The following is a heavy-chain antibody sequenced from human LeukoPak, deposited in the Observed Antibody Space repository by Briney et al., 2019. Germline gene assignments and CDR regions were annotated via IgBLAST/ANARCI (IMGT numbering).Heavy chain of an antibody. CDR1: GYSISSGYY. J-gene: IGHJ6*03. CDR3: ARVVWGSYRYYYYMDV. CDR2: IYHSGST. V-gene: IGHV4-38-2*01. D-gene: IGHD3-16*02. Sequence: SETLSLTCAVSGYSISSGYYWGWIRQPPGKGLEWIGSIYHSGSTYCNPSLKSRVTISVDTSKNQFSLKLSSVTAADTAVYYCARVVWGSYRYYYYMDVWGKGTTVTVSS.